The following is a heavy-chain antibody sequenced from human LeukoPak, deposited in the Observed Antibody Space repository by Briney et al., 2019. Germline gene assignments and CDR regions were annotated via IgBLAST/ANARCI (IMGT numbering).Heavy chain of an antibody. CDR2: INHSGST. V-gene: IGHV4-34*01. CDR1: GGSFSGYY. CDR3: ARVKYYDSSGYWAGYYYYYYYMDV. D-gene: IGHD3-22*01. J-gene: IGHJ6*03. Sequence: SETLSLTCAVYGGSFSGYYWSWIRQPPGKGLEWIGEINHSGSTNYNPSLKSRVTIPVDTSKNQFSLKLSSVTAADTAVYYCARVKYYDSSGYWAGYYYYYYYMDVWGKGTTVTVSS.